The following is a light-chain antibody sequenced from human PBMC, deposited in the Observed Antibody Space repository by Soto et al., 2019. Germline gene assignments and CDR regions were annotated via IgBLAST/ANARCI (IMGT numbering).Light chain of an antibody. J-gene: IGLJ3*02. CDR1: SSDVGGYNY. CDR2: DVS. Sequence: QSALTQPASVSGSPGQSITISCTVTSSDVGGYNYVSWYQQHPGKAPKLMIYDVSNRPSGVSNRFSGSKSGNTASLTISGLQAEDEADYYCSSYTSSSRVFGGGTKLTVL. V-gene: IGLV2-14*01. CDR3: SSYTSSSRV.